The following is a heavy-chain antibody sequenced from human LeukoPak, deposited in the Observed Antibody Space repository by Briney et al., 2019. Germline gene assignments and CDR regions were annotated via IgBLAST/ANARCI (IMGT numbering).Heavy chain of an antibody. CDR1: GGSISSGGYS. CDR3: ASLSSGRFDY. V-gene: IGHV4-30-2*01. D-gene: IGHD1-26*01. J-gene: IGHJ4*02. Sequence: SETLSLTCAVSGGSISSGGYSWSWIRQPPGKGLEWIGYIYHSGSTYYNPSLKSRVTISVDRSKNQFSLKLSSVTAADTAVYYCASLSSGRFDYWGQGTLVTVSS. CDR2: IYHSGST.